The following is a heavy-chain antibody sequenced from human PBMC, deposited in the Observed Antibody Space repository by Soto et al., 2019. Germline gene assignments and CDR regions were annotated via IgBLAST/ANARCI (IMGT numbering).Heavy chain of an antibody. CDR1: GGTFSSYA. CDR3: ARAPSPDYGDYGSAGSNSLVFDY. Sequence: SVKVSCKASGGTFSSYAISWVRQAPGQGLEWMGGIIPIFGTANYAQKFQGRVTITADESTSTAYMELSSLRSEDTAVYYCARAPSPDYGDYGSAGSNSLVFDYWGQGTLVTVSS. CDR2: IIPIFGTA. J-gene: IGHJ4*02. D-gene: IGHD4-17*01. V-gene: IGHV1-69*13.